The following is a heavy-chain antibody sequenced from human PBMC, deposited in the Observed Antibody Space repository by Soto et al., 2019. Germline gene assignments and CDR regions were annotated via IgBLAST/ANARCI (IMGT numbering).Heavy chain of an antibody. CDR1: GYTFTSYD. CDR3: AREGYYDFWSGKKNWFDP. J-gene: IGHJ5*02. D-gene: IGHD3-3*01. Sequence: GASVKVSCKASGYTFTSYDINWVRQATGQGLEWMGWMNPNSGNTGYAQKFQGRVTMTRNTSISTAYMELSSLRSEDTAVYYCAREGYYDFWSGKKNWFDPWGQGTLVTAPQ. V-gene: IGHV1-8*01. CDR2: MNPNSGNT.